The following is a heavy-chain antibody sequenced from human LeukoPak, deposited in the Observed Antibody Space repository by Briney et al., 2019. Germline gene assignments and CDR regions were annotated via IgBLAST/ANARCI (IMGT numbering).Heavy chain of an antibody. CDR2: IVVGSGNT. Sequence: SVKVSCKASGFTFTSSAVQWVRQARGQRLEWIGWIVVGSGNTNYALKFQERVTITRDMSTSTAYMELSSLRSEDTAVYYCAAPRSMVMVETYHYGMDVWGQGTTVTVSS. J-gene: IGHJ6*02. D-gene: IGHD5-18*01. CDR1: GFTFTSSA. V-gene: IGHV1-58*01. CDR3: AAPRSMVMVETYHYGMDV.